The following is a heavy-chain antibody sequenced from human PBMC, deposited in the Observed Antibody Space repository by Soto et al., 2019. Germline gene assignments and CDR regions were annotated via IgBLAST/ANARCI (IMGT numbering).Heavy chain of an antibody. D-gene: IGHD4-17*01. J-gene: IGHJ3*02. CDR2: INHSGST. CDR1: GGSFSGYY. Sequence: SETLSLTCAVYGGSFSGYYWSWIRQPPGKGLEWIGEINHSGSTNYNPSLKSRVTISVDTSKNQFSLKLSSVTAADTAVYYCARGLFFMTTVTTRAFDIWGQGTMVTVS. CDR3: ARGLFFMTTVTTRAFDI. V-gene: IGHV4-34*01.